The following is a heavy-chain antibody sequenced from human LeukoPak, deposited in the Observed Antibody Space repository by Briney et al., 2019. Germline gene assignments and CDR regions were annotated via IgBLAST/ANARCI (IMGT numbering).Heavy chain of an antibody. CDR1: GFTFDDYA. Sequence: GGSLRLSCAASGFTFDDYAMRWVRQAPGKGLEWVSGISWNSGSIGYADSVKGRSTISRDNAKNSLYLQMNSLRAEDTALYYCAKGFHPSGSYSASWFDPWGQGTLVTVSS. CDR2: ISWNSGSI. D-gene: IGHD1-26*01. J-gene: IGHJ5*02. CDR3: AKGFHPSGSYSASWFDP. V-gene: IGHV3-9*01.